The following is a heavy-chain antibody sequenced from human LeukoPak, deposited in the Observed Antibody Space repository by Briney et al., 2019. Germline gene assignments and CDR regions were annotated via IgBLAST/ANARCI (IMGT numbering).Heavy chain of an antibody. Sequence: GGSLRLSCTASGFTFSSYGMHWVRQAPGKGLECVAVISFDGSKTYYLDSVKGRFTISRDDSKNTVYLQMNSLRPEDTAVYYCAKRGGGDLGLDVWGQGTTVTVSS. CDR2: ISFDGSKT. CDR1: GFTFSSYG. V-gene: IGHV3-30*18. D-gene: IGHD2-21*02. J-gene: IGHJ6*02. CDR3: AKRGGGDLGLDV.